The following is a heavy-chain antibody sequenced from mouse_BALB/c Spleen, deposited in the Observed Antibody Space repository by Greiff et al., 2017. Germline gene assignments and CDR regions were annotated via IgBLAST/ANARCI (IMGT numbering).Heavy chain of an antibody. CDR3: ARGLRRDY. V-gene: IGHV5-17*02. CDR2: ISSGSSTI. CDR1: GFTFSSFG. J-gene: IGHJ2*01. Sequence: EAHLVESGGGLVQPGGSLKLSCAASGFTFSSFGMHWVRQAPEKGLEWVAYISSGSSTIYYADTVKGRFTISRDNPKNTLFLQMTILRSEDTAMYYCARGLRRDYWGQGTTLTVSS. D-gene: IGHD2-2*01.